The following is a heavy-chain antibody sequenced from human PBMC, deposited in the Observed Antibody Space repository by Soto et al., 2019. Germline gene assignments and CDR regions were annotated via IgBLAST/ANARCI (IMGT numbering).Heavy chain of an antibody. J-gene: IGHJ3*02. D-gene: IGHD2-2*01. CDR3: ARVDIRGYCISTSCPRDAFDI. CDR1: GYTFTSYG. V-gene: IGHV1-18*01. Sequence: ASVKVSCKASGYTFTSYGISWVRQAPGQGLEWMGWISAYNGNTNYAQKLQGRVTMTTDTSTSTAYMELRSLRSDDTAVYYCARVDIRGYCISTSCPRDAFDIWGQGTMVTVPS. CDR2: ISAYNGNT.